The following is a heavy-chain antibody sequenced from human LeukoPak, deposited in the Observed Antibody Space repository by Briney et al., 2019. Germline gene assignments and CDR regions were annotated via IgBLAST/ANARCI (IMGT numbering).Heavy chain of an antibody. J-gene: IGHJ3*02. V-gene: IGHV3-11*04. CDR1: GFTFSDYY. CDR3: ARVNPQRPDCSSTSCFVAAFDI. D-gene: IGHD2-2*01. Sequence: GGSLRLSCAATGFTFSDYYINWIRQAPGKGLEWVAYISPDGCSTFYADSVQGRFTISRDNAQNSLYLQMNSLRVEDTAVYYCARVNPQRPDCSSTSCFVAAFDIWGQGTMVTVSS. CDR2: ISPDGCST.